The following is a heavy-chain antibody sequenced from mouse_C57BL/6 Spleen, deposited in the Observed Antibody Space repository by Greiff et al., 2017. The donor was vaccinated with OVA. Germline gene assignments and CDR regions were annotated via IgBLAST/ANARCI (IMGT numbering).Heavy chain of an antibody. CDR2: ISSGGSYT. D-gene: IGHD1-1*01. CDR3: ARDGSSYYYFDY. J-gene: IGHJ2*01. CDR1: GFTFSSYG. Sequence: EVKLMESGGDLVKPGGSLKLSCAASGFTFSSYGMSWVRQTPDKRLEWVATISSGGSYTYYPDSVKGRFTISRDNAKNTLYLQMSSLKSEDTAMYYGARDGSSYYYFDYWGQGTTLTVSS. V-gene: IGHV5-6*01.